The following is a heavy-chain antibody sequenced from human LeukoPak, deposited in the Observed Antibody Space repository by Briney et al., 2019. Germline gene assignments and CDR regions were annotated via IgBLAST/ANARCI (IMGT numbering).Heavy chain of an antibody. J-gene: IGHJ4*02. Sequence: ASVKVSCKASGYTFTGYYMHWVRLAPGQGLEWMGWISPNSGGTKYAQKFQGRVTMTRDTSTSTVYMELSSLRSEDTAVYYCARDGPVVTIFGVVTYYFDYWGQGTLVTVSS. D-gene: IGHD3-3*01. CDR1: GYTFTGYY. V-gene: IGHV1-2*02. CDR3: ARDGPVVTIFGVVTYYFDY. CDR2: ISPNSGGT.